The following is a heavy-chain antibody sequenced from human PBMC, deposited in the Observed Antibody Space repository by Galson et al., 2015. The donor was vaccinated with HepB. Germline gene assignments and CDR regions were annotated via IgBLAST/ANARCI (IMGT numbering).Heavy chain of an antibody. V-gene: IGHV3-30*04. CDR1: GFTFSSYA. D-gene: IGHD3-22*01. CDR3: ASPSVDSSGYYSKGFDY. Sequence: SLRLSCAASGFTFSSYAMHWVRQAPGKGLEWVAVISYDGSNKYYADSVKGRFTISRDNSKNTLYLQMNSLRAEDTAVYYCASPSVDSSGYYSKGFDYWGQGTLVTVSS. CDR2: ISYDGSNK. J-gene: IGHJ4*02.